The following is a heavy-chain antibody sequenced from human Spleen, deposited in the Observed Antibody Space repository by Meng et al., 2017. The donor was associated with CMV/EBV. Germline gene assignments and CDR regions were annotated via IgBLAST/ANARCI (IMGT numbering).Heavy chain of an antibody. CDR3: ARDQEGTRIPSPIHYGLGV. Sequence: GESLKISCAASGFTFKTFTMSWVRQAPGKGLEWVSSINPDSDYIYSADSLKGRFTISRDNAKNSVYLRMSGLRVEDTAVYYCARDQEGTRIPSPIHYGLGVWGQGTTVTVSS. J-gene: IGHJ6*02. D-gene: IGHD5-18*01. CDR1: GFTFKTFT. CDR2: INPDSDYI. V-gene: IGHV3-21*06.